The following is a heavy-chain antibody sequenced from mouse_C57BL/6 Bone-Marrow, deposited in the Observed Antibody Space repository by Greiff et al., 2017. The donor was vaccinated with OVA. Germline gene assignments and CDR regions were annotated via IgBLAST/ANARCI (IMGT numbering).Heavy chain of an antibody. D-gene: IGHD4-1*01. J-gene: IGHJ3*01. Sequence: QVQLQQPGAELVRPGSSVKLSCKASGYTFTSYWMHWVKQRPIQGLEWIGNIDPSDSETHYNQKFKDKATLTVDKSSSTAYMQHSSLTSEDSAVYYCARVAITGKRGFAYWGQGTLVTVSA. CDR1: GYTFTSYW. V-gene: IGHV1-52*01. CDR3: ARVAITGKRGFAY. CDR2: IDPSDSET.